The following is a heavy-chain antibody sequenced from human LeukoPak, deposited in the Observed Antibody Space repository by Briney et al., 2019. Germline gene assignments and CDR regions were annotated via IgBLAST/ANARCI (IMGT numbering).Heavy chain of an antibody. D-gene: IGHD3-10*01. CDR3: AHGPITMVRGAPLGFDP. Sequence: SGPTLVNPTQTLTLTCTFSGFSLSTSGVGVGWIRQPPGKALEWLALIYWDDDKRYSPSLKSGLTITKDTSKNQVVLTMTNMDPVDTATYYCAHGPITMVRGAPLGFDPWGQGTLVTVSS. V-gene: IGHV2-5*02. J-gene: IGHJ5*02. CDR2: IYWDDDK. CDR1: GFSLSTSGVG.